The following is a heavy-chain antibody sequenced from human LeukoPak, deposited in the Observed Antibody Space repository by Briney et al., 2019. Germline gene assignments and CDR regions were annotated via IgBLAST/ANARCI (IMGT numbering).Heavy chain of an antibody. J-gene: IGHJ4*02. D-gene: IGHD1-26*01. CDR3: ARHAFGSYWSPFDY. Sequence: SETLSLTCAVYGGSFSGYYWSWIRQPPGKGLEWIGEINHSGSTNYNPSLKSRVTISLDTSRNQFSLKVNSVTAADTAVYYCARHAFGSYWSPFDYWGQGILVTVSS. CDR1: GGSFSGYY. CDR2: INHSGST. V-gene: IGHV4-34*01.